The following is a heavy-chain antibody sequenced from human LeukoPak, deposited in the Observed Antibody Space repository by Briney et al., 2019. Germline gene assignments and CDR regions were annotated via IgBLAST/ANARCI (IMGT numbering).Heavy chain of an antibody. CDR3: ARSMSSNYYDSSAFSMGY. D-gene: IGHD3-22*01. CDR1: GGTFSSYA. V-gene: IGHV1-69*13. J-gene: IGHJ4*02. CDR2: IIPIFGTA. Sequence: SVKVSCKASGGTFSSYAISWVRQAPGQGLEWMGGIIPIFGTANYAQKFQGRVTITADESTSTAYMELSSLRSEDTAVYYCARSMSSNYYDSSAFSMGYWGQGTLVTVSS.